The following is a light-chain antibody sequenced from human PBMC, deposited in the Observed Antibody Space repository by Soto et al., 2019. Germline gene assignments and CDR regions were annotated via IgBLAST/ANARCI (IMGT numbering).Light chain of an antibody. J-gene: IGKJ1*01. CDR2: GAS. Sequence: EIVMTQSPVTLSVSPGERATLSCRASQSVSSNLAWYQQKPGQAPRLLIYGASSRATGIPNRFSGSGSGTDFTLTISRLEPEDFAVYYCQQYGNSPQTFGQGTKVDIK. CDR1: QSVSSN. V-gene: IGKV3-20*01. CDR3: QQYGNSPQT.